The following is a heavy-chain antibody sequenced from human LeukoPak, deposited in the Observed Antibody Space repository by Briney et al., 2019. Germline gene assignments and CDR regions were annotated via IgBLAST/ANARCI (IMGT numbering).Heavy chain of an antibody. CDR1: GFTFTNHW. CDR2: IKEDGSEK. CDR3: AKSGSSVFWS. V-gene: IGHV3-7*03. Sequence: GGSLRLSCAASGFTFTNHWMSWVRQAPGKGLEWVASIKEDGSEKYYVDSVKGRFTVSRDNVKNSLFLQMNSLRVDDNAVYYCAKSGSSVFWSWGQGTLVTVSS. J-gene: IGHJ5*02. D-gene: IGHD3-3*02.